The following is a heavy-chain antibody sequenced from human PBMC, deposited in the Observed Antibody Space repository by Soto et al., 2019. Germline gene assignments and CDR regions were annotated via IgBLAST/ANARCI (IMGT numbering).Heavy chain of an antibody. CDR2: IYYSGST. V-gene: IGHV4-61*01. D-gene: IGHD6-19*01. J-gene: IGHJ4*02. CDR1: GGSVSSGSYY. Sequence: QVQLQESGPGLVKPSETLSLTCTVSGGSVSSGSYYWSWIRQPPGKGLEWIGYIYYSGSTNYNPSLKSRVTISVDTSKNQFSLKLSSVTAADTAVYYCARGSGWYPYWGQGTLVTVSS. CDR3: ARGSGWYPY.